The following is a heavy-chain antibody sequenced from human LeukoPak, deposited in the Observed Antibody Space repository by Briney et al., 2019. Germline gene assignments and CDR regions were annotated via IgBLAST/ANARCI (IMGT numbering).Heavy chain of an antibody. J-gene: IGHJ6*03. CDR1: GYTFTSYD. CDR2: MNPNSGNT. Sequence: ASVKVSCKASGYTFTSYDINWVRQATGQGLEWMGWMNPNSGNTGYAQKFQGRVTMTRNTSISTAYMELSSLRSEDTAVYYCARGRRGYSYGYSYYYYMDVWGKGTTVTISS. D-gene: IGHD5-18*01. V-gene: IGHV1-8*01. CDR3: ARGRRGYSYGYSYYYYMDV.